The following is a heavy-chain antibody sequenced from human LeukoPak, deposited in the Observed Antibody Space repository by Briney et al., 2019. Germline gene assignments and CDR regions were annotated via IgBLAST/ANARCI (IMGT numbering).Heavy chain of an antibody. V-gene: IGHV3-48*01. J-gene: IGHJ4*02. CDR3: ARERGYCTDTSCYGFDY. CDR1: GFTFSIYS. D-gene: IGHD2-2*01. Sequence: PGGSLRLSCAASGFTFSIYSMNWVCQAPGKGLEWVSKISSDSSSIYYADSVKGRFTISRDNAKNSLYLQMNNLRAEDTAVYYCARERGYCTDTSCYGFDYWGQGILVTVPS. CDR2: ISSDSSSI.